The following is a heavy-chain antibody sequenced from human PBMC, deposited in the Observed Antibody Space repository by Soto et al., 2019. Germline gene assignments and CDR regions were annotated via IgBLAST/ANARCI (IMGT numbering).Heavy chain of an antibody. V-gene: IGHV1-69*08. CDR2: IIPILGIA. Sequence: QVQLVQSGAEVKKPGSSVKVSCKASGGTFSSYTISWVRQAPGQGLEWMGRIIPILGIANYAQKFQGRVTITADKSTSTAYMELSSLRSEYTAVYYCARDPDYGDSSIYFDYWVQGTLVTVSS. CDR3: ARDPDYGDSSIYFDY. D-gene: IGHD4-17*01. CDR1: GGTFSSYT. J-gene: IGHJ4*02.